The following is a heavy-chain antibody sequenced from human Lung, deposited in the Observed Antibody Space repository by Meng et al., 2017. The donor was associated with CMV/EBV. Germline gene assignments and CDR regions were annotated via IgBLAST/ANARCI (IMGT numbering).Heavy chain of an antibody. J-gene: IGHJ4*02. Sequence: ASXXVSCKASGYTFTSYGISWVRQAPGQGLEWMGWISAYNGNTNYAQKLQGRVTMTTDTSTSTAYMELRSLRSDDTAVYYCARNRYCSSTSCYFDYWGQGTLVTVSS. CDR3: ARNRYCSSTSCYFDY. CDR1: GYTFTSYG. D-gene: IGHD2-2*01. CDR2: ISAYNGNT. V-gene: IGHV1-18*01.